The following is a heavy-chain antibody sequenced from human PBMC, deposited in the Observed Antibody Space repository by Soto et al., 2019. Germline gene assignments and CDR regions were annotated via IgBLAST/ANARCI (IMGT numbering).Heavy chain of an antibody. J-gene: IGHJ4*02. CDR3: AKDLSGWYGVDY. CDR2: ISYDGSNK. D-gene: IGHD6-19*01. V-gene: IGHV3-30*18. CDR1: GFTFSSYG. Sequence: QVQLVESGGGVVQPGRSLRLSCAASGFTFSSYGMHWVRQAPGKGLEWVAVISYDGSNKYYADSVKGRFTISRDNSKNRLYLQMNSLRAEDTAVYYCAKDLSGWYGVDYWGQGTLVTVSS.